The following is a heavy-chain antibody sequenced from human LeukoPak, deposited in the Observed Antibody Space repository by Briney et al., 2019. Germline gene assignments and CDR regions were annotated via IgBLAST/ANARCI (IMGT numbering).Heavy chain of an antibody. J-gene: IGHJ4*02. Sequence: GGSLRLSCTASGLRFSGQWMNWVRQSPGQGPEWVANIKYDGSEKYYVDSGKGRFTISREDAKNSLSLQMDSVRPEDTAVYYCAFNNTFKYWGQGTLVIVSS. CDR2: IKYDGSEK. CDR1: GLRFSGQW. CDR3: AFNNTFKY. V-gene: IGHV3-7*01. D-gene: IGHD1/OR15-1a*01.